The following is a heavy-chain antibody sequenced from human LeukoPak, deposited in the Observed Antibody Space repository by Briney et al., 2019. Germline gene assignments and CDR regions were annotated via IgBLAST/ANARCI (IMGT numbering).Heavy chain of an antibody. V-gene: IGHV1-2*02. Sequence: ASVKVFCKASGYTFTGYYMHWVRQAPGQGLEWMGWINPNSGGTNYAQKFQGRVTMTRDTSISTAYMELSRLRSDDTAVYYCARGEYDILTGEYDYWGQGTLVTVSS. D-gene: IGHD3-9*01. CDR3: ARGEYDILTGEYDY. CDR2: INPNSGGT. J-gene: IGHJ4*02. CDR1: GYTFTGYY.